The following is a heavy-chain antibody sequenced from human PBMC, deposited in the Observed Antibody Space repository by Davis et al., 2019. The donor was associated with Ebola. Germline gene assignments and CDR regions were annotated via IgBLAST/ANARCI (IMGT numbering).Heavy chain of an antibody. CDR1: GFTVSSNY. D-gene: IGHD3-3*01. CDR3: AKDLGDFWSSYYYISHGMDV. CDR2: ISGSGGST. V-gene: IGHV3-23*01. Sequence: GGSLRLSCAASGFTVSSNYMSWVRQAPGKGLEWVSAISGSGGSTYYADSVKGRFTISRDNSKSTLYLQMNSLRAEDTAVYYCAKDLGDFWSSYYYISHGMDVWGKGTTVTVS. J-gene: IGHJ6*04.